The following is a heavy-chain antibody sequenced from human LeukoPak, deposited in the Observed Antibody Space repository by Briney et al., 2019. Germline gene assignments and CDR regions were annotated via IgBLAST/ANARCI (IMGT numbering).Heavy chain of an antibody. J-gene: IGHJ4*02. V-gene: IGHV3-30*18. CDR2: ISYDGSNK. CDR1: GFTFSSYG. Sequence: GRSLRLSCAASGFTFSSYGMHWVRQAPGKGLEWVAVISYDGSNKYYADSVKGRFTISRDNSKNTLYLQMNSLRAEDTAVYYCAKSKSSSWLHFDYWGQGTLVTVSS. D-gene: IGHD6-13*01. CDR3: AKSKSSSWLHFDY.